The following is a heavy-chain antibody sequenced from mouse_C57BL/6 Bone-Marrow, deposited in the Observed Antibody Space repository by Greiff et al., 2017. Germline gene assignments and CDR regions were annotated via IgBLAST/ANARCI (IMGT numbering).Heavy chain of an antibody. CDR1: GYTFTSYG. Sequence: QVQLQQSGAELARPGASVKLSCKASGYTFTSYGISWVKQRTGQGLEWIGEIYPRGGNTNYNEKFKGKATLTADKSSSTAYMELRSLTSEDSAVYFCLLYYGNYPLDYWGQGTLVTVSA. J-gene: IGHJ3*01. D-gene: IGHD2-1*01. CDR2: IYPRGGNT. CDR3: LLYYGNYPLDY. V-gene: IGHV1-81*01.